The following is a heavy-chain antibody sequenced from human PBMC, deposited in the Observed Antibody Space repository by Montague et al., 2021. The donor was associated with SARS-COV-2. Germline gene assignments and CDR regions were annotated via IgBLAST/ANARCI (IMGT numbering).Heavy chain of an antibody. D-gene: IGHD6-19*01. V-gene: IGHV4-39*01. CDR2: MYSSGTT. CDR3: ARSTSGWFIY. CDR1: GGSISSTSFF. Sequence: SETLSLTCSVSGGSISSTSFFWAWIRQPPGKGLEWAGSMYSSGTTXYNPSLKSRVTISGDTSRNQLSVRLSSVTAADTAVYYCARSTSGWFIYWGQGTLVTVSS. J-gene: IGHJ4*02.